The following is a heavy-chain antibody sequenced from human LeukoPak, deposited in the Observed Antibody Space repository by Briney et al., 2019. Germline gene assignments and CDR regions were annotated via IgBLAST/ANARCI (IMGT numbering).Heavy chain of an antibody. J-gene: IGHJ5*02. V-gene: IGHV1-18*01. D-gene: IGHD2-15*01. CDR2: ISAYNGNT. Sequence: GASVKVSCKASGYTFTSYGISWVRQAPGQGREWMGWISAYNGNTNYAQKLQGRVTINTDTYKRTDYMEMRRLRDDDTAVYYCERDVYCSGGSCYPRSGWFDPWGQGTLVTVSS. CDR3: ERDVYCSGGSCYPRSGWFDP. CDR1: GYTFTSYG.